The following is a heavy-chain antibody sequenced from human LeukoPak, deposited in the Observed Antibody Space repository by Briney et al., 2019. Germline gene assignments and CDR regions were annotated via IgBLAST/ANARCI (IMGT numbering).Heavy chain of an antibody. D-gene: IGHD3-3*01. CDR3: AREAVYYDFWSGYYTYGNFDY. J-gene: IGHJ4*02. CDR2: IYYSGST. CDR1: GGSISSYY. V-gene: IGHV4-59*01. Sequence: DPSETLSLTCTVSGGSISSYYWSWVRQPPGKGLEWVGYIYYSGSTNYNPSLKSRVTISVDTSKNQFSLKLSSVTAADTAVYYCAREAVYYDFWSGYYTYGNFDYWGQGTLVTVSS.